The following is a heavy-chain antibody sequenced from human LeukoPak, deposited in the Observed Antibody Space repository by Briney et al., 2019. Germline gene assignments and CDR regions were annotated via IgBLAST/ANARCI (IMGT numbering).Heavy chain of an antibody. CDR2: ISGSGGST. V-gene: IGHV3-23*01. Sequence: GGSLRLSCAASGFTFSSYAMSWVRQAPGKGLEWVSVISGSGGSTFYADSVRGRFSISRDNSKNTVYLQMNSLRAEDTAVYYCTGDFDYWGQGTLVTVSS. J-gene: IGHJ4*02. CDR3: TGDFDY. CDR1: GFTFSSYA.